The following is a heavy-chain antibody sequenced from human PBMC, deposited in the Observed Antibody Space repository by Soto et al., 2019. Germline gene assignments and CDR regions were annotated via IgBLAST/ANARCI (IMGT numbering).Heavy chain of an antibody. J-gene: IGHJ6*02. V-gene: IGHV3-23*01. CDR3: AREYCSSTSCPHYYYYGMDV. Sequence: GESLKISCAASGFTFSRYAMSWVRQAPGKGLEWVSAISGSGGSTYYADSVKGRFTISRDNSKNTLYLQMNSLRAEDTAVYYCAREYCSSTSCPHYYYYGMDVWGQGTTVTVSS. D-gene: IGHD2-2*01. CDR2: ISGSGGST. CDR1: GFTFSRYA.